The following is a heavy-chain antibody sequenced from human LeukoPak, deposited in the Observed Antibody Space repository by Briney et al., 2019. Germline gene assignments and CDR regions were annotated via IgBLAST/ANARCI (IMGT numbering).Heavy chain of an antibody. CDR1: GGSISYYY. V-gene: IGHV4-59*01. CDR2: IYYSGTT. CDR3: AREDPQTTVPEGMDV. D-gene: IGHD4-17*01. J-gene: IGHJ6*02. Sequence: PSETLSLTCTVSGGSISYYYWSWIRQSPGKGLEWIGYIYYSGTTNYNPSLKSRVTISVDTSKNQFSLQLRSVTAADTAVYYCAREDPQTTVPEGMDVWGQGITVTVSS.